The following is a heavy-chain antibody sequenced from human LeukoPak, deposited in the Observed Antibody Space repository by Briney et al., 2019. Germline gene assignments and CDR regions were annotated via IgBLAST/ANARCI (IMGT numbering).Heavy chain of an antibody. V-gene: IGHV3-21*01. D-gene: IGHD1-1*01. J-gene: IGHJ4*02. Sequence: AGGSLRLSCAASGFTFSSYAMGWVRQAPGKGLEWVSSISSSSSYIYYADPVKGRFTISRDNAKNSLYLQMNSLRAEDTAVYYCARARGTKLDYWGQGTLVTVSS. CDR1: GFTFSSYA. CDR2: ISSSSSYI. CDR3: ARARGTKLDY.